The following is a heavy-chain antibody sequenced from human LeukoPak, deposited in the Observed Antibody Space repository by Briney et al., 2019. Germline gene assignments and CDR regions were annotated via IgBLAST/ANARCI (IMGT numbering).Heavy chain of an antibody. CDR1: GGSISSGGYY. CDR3: ARGKIAPNPFDY. J-gene: IGHJ4*02. D-gene: IGHD6-13*01. Sequence: PSETLSLTCTVSGGSISSGGYYWSWIRQPPGKGLEWIGEINHSGSTNYNPSLKSRVTISVDTSKNQFSLKLSSVTAADTAVYYCARGKIAPNPFDYWGQGTLVTVSS. V-gene: IGHV4-39*07. CDR2: INHSGST.